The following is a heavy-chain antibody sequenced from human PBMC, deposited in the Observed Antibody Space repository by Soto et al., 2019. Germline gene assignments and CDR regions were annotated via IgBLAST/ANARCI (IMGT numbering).Heavy chain of an antibody. CDR1: GGTFSSYA. CDR3: ARGDNSSSWPYYYYYYGMDV. J-gene: IGHJ6*02. CDR2: IIPIFGTA. D-gene: IGHD6-13*01. V-gene: IGHV1-69*12. Sequence: QVQLVQSGAEVKKPGSSVKVSCKASGGTFSSYAISWVRQAPGQGLEWMGGIIPIFGTANYAQKFQGRATITADESTSTAYMELSSLRSEDTAVYYCARGDNSSSWPYYYYYYGMDVWGQGTTVTVSS.